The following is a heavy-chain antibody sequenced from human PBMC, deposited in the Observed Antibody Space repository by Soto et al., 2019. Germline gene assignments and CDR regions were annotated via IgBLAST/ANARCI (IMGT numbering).Heavy chain of an antibody. Sequence: NPSETLSLTCTVSGGSISSGDYYWSWIRQPPGKGLEWIGYIYYSGSTYYNPSLKSRVTISVDTSKNQFSLKLSSVTAADTAVYYCARFLYDKRGYYYFDYWGQGTLVPVSS. V-gene: IGHV4-30-4*01. D-gene: IGHD3-9*01. J-gene: IGHJ4*02. CDR2: IYYSGST. CDR3: ARFLYDKRGYYYFDY. CDR1: GGSISSGDYY.